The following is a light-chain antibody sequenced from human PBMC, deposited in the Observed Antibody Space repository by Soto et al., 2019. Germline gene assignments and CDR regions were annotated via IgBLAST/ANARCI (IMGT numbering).Light chain of an antibody. CDR3: SSYTSSSSFVV. J-gene: IGLJ2*01. CDR2: DVS. CDR1: SSDVGAYNY. V-gene: IGLV2-14*03. Sequence: QSALTQPASVSGSPGQTITISCAGTSSDVGAYNYVSWYQQHPGKAPKLMIYDVSDRPPGISNRFSGSKSGNTASLTISGLQAEDEADYYCSSYTSSSSFVVFGGGTKVTVL.